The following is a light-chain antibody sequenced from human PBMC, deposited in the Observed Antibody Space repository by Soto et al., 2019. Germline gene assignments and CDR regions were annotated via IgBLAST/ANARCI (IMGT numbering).Light chain of an antibody. V-gene: IGKV3-15*01. J-gene: IGKJ1*01. CDR3: QQYNSWPPRT. CDR2: GAT. Sequence: EVVMTQSPATLSVSPGERATLSCRASQTINSNLAWYQQKPGQAPRLLIHGATTRATGIPGRFSGSGSGTDFTLTISSLQSEDIAVYYCQQYNSWPPRTFGQGTKVEI. CDR1: QTINSN.